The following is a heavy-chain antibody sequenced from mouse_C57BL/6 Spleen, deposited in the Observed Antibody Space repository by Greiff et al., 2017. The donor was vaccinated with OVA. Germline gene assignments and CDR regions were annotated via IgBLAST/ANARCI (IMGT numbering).Heavy chain of an antibody. CDR2: IDPSDSYT. V-gene: IGHV1-69*01. CDR3: ARRGYGSSNDY. CDR1: GYTFTSYW. Sequence: QVQLQPPWAELVMPGASVKLSCKASGYTFTSYWMHWVKQRPGQGLEWIGEIDPSDSYTNYNQKFKGKSTLTVDKSSSTAYMQLSSLTSEDAAVYYCARRGYGSSNDYWGQGTTLTVAS. J-gene: IGHJ2*01. D-gene: IGHD1-1*01.